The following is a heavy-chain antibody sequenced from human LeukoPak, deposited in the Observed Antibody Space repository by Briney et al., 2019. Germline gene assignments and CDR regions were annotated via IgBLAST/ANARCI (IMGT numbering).Heavy chain of an antibody. Sequence: ASVKVSCKASGYTFTSYGISWVRQAPGQGLEWMGWISAYNGNTNYAQKLQGRVTMATDTSASTAYMELSSLRSEDTAVYYCARARLSYYDRNWFDPWGQGTLVTVSS. J-gene: IGHJ5*02. V-gene: IGHV1-18*01. D-gene: IGHD3-22*01. CDR3: ARARLSYYDRNWFDP. CDR1: GYTFTSYG. CDR2: ISAYNGNT.